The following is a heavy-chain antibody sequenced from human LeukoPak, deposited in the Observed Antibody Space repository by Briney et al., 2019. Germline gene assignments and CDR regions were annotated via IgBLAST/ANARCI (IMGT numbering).Heavy chain of an antibody. J-gene: IGHJ4*02. CDR3: ARDGDDWNDFDY. CDR2: IRKDGNEI. V-gene: IGHV3-7*01. Sequence: GGSLRLSCAASGFTFSSSWMTWVRQAPGEWLGWVAKIRKDGNEIYYAYSVRGRLTISRDNTKNSLYLQMNSLTAEDTAVYYCARDGDDWNDFDYWGQGTLVTVSS. CDR1: GFTFSSSW. D-gene: IGHD2-21*01.